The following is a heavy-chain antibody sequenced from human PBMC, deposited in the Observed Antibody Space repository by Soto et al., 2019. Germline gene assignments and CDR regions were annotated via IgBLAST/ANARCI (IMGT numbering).Heavy chain of an antibody. V-gene: IGHV3-23*01. Sequence: PGGSLRLSCAATGFTFGFNAFSWVRQAPWKGLGWVSSISAGGGSTNYADSVRGRFTISRDNSKNTLYLQMNSLSAEDTAVYYSAKEGGRARRYHYGNTYFDYYGQGIRVTFSS. CDR2: ISAGGGST. CDR1: GFTFGFNA. CDR3: AKEGGRARRYHYGNTYFDY. J-gene: IGHJ4*02. D-gene: IGHD3-16*01.